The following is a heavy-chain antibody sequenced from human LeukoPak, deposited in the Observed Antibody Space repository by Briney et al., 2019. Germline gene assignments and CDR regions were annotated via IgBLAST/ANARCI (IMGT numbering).Heavy chain of an antibody. Sequence: GGSLRLSCAASGFTFSSYGMHWVRQAPSKGLEWVAVIWYDGSNKYYADSVKGRFTISRDNSKNTLYLQMNSLRAEDTAVYYCAKDAFAAGGYFDYWGQGTLVTVSS. J-gene: IGHJ4*02. V-gene: IGHV3-33*06. CDR2: IWYDGSNK. CDR3: AKDAFAAGGYFDY. CDR1: GFTFSSYG. D-gene: IGHD3-3*02.